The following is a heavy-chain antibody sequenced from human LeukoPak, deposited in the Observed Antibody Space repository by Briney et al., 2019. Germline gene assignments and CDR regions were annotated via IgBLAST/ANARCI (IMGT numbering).Heavy chain of an antibody. Sequence: PSETLSLTCAVYGGSFSGYYWSWIRQPPGKGLEWIGEINHSGSTNYNPSLKSRVTISVDTSKNQFSLKLSSVTAADTAVYYCARVETEYYYDSNRGPPNYYYGMDVWGQGTTVTVSS. CDR1: GGSFSGYY. J-gene: IGHJ6*02. CDR3: ARVETEYYYDSNRGPPNYYYGMDV. V-gene: IGHV4-34*01. CDR2: INHSGST. D-gene: IGHD3-22*01.